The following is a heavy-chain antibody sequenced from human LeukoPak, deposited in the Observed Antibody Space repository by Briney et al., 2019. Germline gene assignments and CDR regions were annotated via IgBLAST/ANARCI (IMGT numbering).Heavy chain of an antibody. Sequence: GGSLRLSCAASGLTFTNYGMTWVRQAPGEGLEWVSSISGSGSDTYYADSVKGRFTISRDNSKNTLYVQMVSLRAEDTTIYYCAGSSGWWAHDYWGQGTLVTVSS. CDR3: AGSSGWWAHDY. V-gene: IGHV3-23*01. CDR2: ISGSGSDT. CDR1: GLTFTNYG. D-gene: IGHD6-19*01. J-gene: IGHJ4*02.